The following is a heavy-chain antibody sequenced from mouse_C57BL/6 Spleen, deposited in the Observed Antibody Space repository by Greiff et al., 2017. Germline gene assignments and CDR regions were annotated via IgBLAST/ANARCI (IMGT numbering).Heavy chain of an antibody. CDR3: ARRAEGSYYYGSRGYWYFDV. CDR2: IYWDDDK. V-gene: IGHV8-12*01. CDR1: GFSLSTSGMG. D-gene: IGHD1-1*01. Sequence: QVTLKVCGPGILQSSQTLSLTCSFSGFSLSTSGMGVSWIRQPSGKGLEWLAHIYWDDDKRYNPSLKSRLTISKDTSRNQVFLKITSVDTADTATYYCARRAEGSYYYGSRGYWYFDVWGTGTTVTVSS. J-gene: IGHJ1*03.